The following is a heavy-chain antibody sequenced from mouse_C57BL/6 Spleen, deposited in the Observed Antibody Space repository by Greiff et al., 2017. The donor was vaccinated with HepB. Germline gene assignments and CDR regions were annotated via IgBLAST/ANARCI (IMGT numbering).Heavy chain of an antibody. CDR2: INPNNGGT. Sequence: EVQLQQSGPELVKPGASVKIPCKASGYTFTDYNMDWVKQSHGKSLEWIGDINPNNGGTIYNQKFKGKATLTVDKSSSTAYMELRSLTSEDTAVYYCARKGVAVSSRSYAMDYWGQGTSVTVSS. CDR1: GYTFTDYN. CDR3: ARKGVAVSSRSYAMDY. V-gene: IGHV1-18*01. D-gene: IGHD1-1*01. J-gene: IGHJ4*01.